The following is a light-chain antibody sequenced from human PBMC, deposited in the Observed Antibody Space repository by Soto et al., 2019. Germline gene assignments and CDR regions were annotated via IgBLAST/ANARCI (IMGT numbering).Light chain of an antibody. Sequence: QSVLTQPPSASSTPGQTVTISCSGSTSNIGTFYVYWYQQLPGTAPKLLMYSNNLRPSGVPDRFSGSRSGTSASLAISGLRSEDEADDYCSAWDDSLSGRVFGGGTKLTVL. J-gene: IGLJ2*01. CDR1: TSNIGTFY. V-gene: IGLV1-47*02. CDR2: SNN. CDR3: SAWDDSLSGRV.